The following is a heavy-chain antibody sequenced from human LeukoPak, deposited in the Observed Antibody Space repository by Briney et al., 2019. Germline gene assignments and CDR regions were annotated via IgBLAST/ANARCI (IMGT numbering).Heavy chain of an antibody. D-gene: IGHD3-22*01. V-gene: IGHV3-30*18. CDR1: GFTFSSYG. CDR2: ISYDGSNK. Sequence: GRSLRLSCAASGFTFSSYGMHWVRQAPGKGLEWVAVISYDGSNKYYADSVKGRFTISRDNSKNTLYLQMNSLRAEDTAVYYCAKDPGSGYYYDSSGYYPRYFDYWGQGTLVTVSS. CDR3: AKDPGSGYYYDSSGYYPRYFDY. J-gene: IGHJ4*02.